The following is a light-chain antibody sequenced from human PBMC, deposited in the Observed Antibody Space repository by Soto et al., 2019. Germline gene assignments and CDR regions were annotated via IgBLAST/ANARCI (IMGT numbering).Light chain of an antibody. CDR3: QQYKNWPPIT. V-gene: IGKV1-5*03. CDR1: QTISSW. CDR2: KAS. J-gene: IGKJ5*01. Sequence: DIQMTQSPSSLAASVGDRVTITGRASQTISSWLAWYQQKPGKAPKLLIYKASTLKSGVPSRFSGSGSGTEFTLTISSLQSEDFGVYYCQQYKNWPPITFGQGTRLEI.